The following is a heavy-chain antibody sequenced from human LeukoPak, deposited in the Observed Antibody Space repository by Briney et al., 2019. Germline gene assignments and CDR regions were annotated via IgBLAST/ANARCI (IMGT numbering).Heavy chain of an antibody. CDR1: GFTFSSYW. V-gene: IGHV3-74*01. CDR3: ASHCSSTSCLDY. CDR2: INSDGSST. J-gene: IGHJ4*02. Sequence: GGSLRLSCVVSGFTFSSYWMHWVRQAPGKGLVWVSRINSDGSSTSYADSVKGRFTISRDNAKNTLYLQMNSLRVEDTAVYYCASHCSSTSCLDYWGQGTLVTVSS. D-gene: IGHD2-2*01.